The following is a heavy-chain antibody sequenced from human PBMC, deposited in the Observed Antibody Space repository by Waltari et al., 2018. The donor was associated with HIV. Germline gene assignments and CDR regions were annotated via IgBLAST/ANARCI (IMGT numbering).Heavy chain of an antibody. CDR1: GGPISRSY. J-gene: IGHJ4*02. V-gene: IGHV4-59*01. D-gene: IGHD4-4*01. Sequence: QVQLQESGPGLVKPSETLSLTCTVPGGPISRSYWCWIRQPPGKGLEWIVYIYYSGSTNYNPSLKSRVTISVDTSKNQFSLKLSSVTAADTAVYYCARGDYRDYWGQGTLVTVSS. CDR2: IYYSGST. CDR3: ARGDYRDY.